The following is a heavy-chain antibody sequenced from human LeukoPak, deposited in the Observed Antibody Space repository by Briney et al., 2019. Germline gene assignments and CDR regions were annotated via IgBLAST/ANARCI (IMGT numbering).Heavy chain of an antibody. CDR2: IYTSGST. J-gene: IGHJ4*02. V-gene: IGHV4-61*02. Sequence: PSETLSLTCTVSGGSISSGSYYWSWIRQPAGKGLEWIGRIYTSGSTNYNPSLKSRVTISVDMSKNQFSLKLSSVTAADTAVYYCARSRTTLRRYYDSSGYYFDYWGQGTLVTVSS. CDR1: GGSISSGSYY. D-gene: IGHD3-22*01. CDR3: ARSRTTLRRYYDSSGYYFDY.